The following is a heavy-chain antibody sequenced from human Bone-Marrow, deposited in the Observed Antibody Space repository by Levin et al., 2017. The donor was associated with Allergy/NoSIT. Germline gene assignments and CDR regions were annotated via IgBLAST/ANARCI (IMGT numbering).Heavy chain of an antibody. D-gene: IGHD1-1*01. CDR2: INEDGSKK. CDR3: VRLKWNDEAV. CDR1: GFTFSSYW. Sequence: GESLKISCAGSGFTFSSYWVTWVRQGPGKGLECVANINEDGSKKYYVDSVKGRFTISRDNAKNSLYLQMNSLRAEDTAVYFCVRLKWNDEAVWGKGTTVTVSS. J-gene: IGHJ6*04. V-gene: IGHV3-7*04.